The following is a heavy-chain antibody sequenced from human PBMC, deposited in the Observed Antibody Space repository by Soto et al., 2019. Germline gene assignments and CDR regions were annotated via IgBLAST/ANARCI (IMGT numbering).Heavy chain of an antibody. D-gene: IGHD3-9*01. Sequence: QVQLVESGGGVVQPGRSLRLSCAASGFTFSSYGMHWVRQAPGKGLEWVAVISYDGSNKYYADSVKGRFTISRDNSKNTLYLQRSSLRAEDTAVYYCGKDGLYDISPTKGQYCFDYWGQGTLVTVSS. CDR2: ISYDGSNK. J-gene: IGHJ4*02. V-gene: IGHV3-30*18. CDR3: GKDGLYDISPTKGQYCFDY. CDR1: GFTFSSYG.